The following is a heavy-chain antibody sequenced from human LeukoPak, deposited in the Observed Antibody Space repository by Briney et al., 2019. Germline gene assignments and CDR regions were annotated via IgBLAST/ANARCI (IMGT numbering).Heavy chain of an antibody. CDR1: GFTFSSYS. Sequence: GGSLRLSCAASGFTFSSYSVNWVRQAPGKGLEWVSSISSSSSYIYYADSVKGRFTISKDNAKNSLYLQMNSLRAEDTAVYYCARENVVADLPTQFDPWGQGTLVTVSS. J-gene: IGHJ5*02. CDR2: ISSSSSYI. D-gene: IGHD3-22*01. V-gene: IGHV3-21*01. CDR3: ARENVVADLPTQFDP.